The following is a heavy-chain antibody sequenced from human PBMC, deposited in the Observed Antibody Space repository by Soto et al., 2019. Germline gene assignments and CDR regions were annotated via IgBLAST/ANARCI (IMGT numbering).Heavy chain of an antibody. J-gene: IGHJ4*02. Sequence: XGSLSLSCAASGFTFSNACTSGVRQAPGKGLEWVGRIKSKTDGWTTDYAAPVKGRFTISRDDSKNTLYLQMNSLKTEDTAVYYCNTDREFGESSFDYWGQGTLVTVSS. D-gene: IGHD3-10*01. V-gene: IGHV3-15*01. CDR1: GFTFSNAC. CDR3: NTDREFGESSFDY. CDR2: IKSKTDGWTT.